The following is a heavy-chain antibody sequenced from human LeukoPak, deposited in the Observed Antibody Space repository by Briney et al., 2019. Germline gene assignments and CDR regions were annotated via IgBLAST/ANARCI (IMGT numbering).Heavy chain of an antibody. J-gene: IGHJ4*02. CDR2: ISAYNGNT. CDR3: ARDTFKYYYDSSGYPDY. Sequence: ASVKVSCXASGYTFTSYGISWVRRAPGQGLEWMGWISAYNGNTNYAQKLQGRVTMTTDTSTSTAYMELRSLRSDDTAVYYCARDTFKYYYDSSGYPDYWGQGTLVTVSS. V-gene: IGHV1-18*01. D-gene: IGHD3-22*01. CDR1: GYTFTSYG.